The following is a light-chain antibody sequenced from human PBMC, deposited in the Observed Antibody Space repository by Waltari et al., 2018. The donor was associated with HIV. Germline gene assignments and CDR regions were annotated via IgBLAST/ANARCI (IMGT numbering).Light chain of an antibody. Sequence: QSALTQPPSASGSPGQSVTISCTGTSSDGGRYAYVSWYQQHPGKAPKLLIYAVNKRPSGVPDRFSGSKSGNTASLTVSGLQAEDEAEYSCTSYAGINPVAFGGGTKLTVL. J-gene: IGLJ2*01. V-gene: IGLV2-8*01. CDR3: TSYAGINPVA. CDR1: SSDGGRYAY. CDR2: AVN.